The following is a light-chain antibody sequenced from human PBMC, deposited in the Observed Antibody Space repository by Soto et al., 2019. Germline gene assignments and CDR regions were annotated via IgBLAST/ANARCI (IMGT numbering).Light chain of an antibody. Sequence: SPGERVTLSCRASRSLSTNLAWYQQKPGQAPRLLIYGASTRATGIPARFSGSGSGTDFTLTISSLEPEDSAVYDCQQRSNWPTFGQGTRLEN. CDR2: GAS. V-gene: IGKV3-11*01. CDR1: RSLSTN. CDR3: QQRSNWPT. J-gene: IGKJ5*01.